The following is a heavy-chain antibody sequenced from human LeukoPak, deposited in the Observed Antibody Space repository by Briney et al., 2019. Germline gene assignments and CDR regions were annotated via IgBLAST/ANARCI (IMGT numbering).Heavy chain of an antibody. J-gene: IGHJ4*02. D-gene: IGHD3-3*01. CDR2: IIPILGIA. Sequence: SVKVSCKASGGTFSSYAISWVRQAPGQGLEWMGRIIPILGIANYAQKLQGRVTMTTDTSTSTAYMELRSLRSDDTAVYYCARDPLRFLESPRFFDYWGQGTLVTVSS. V-gene: IGHV1-69*04. CDR1: GGTFSSYA. CDR3: ARDPLRFLESPRFFDY.